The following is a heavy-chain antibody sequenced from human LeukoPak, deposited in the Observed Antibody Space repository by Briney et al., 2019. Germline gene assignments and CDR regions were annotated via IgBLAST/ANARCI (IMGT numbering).Heavy chain of an antibody. Sequence: SETLSLTCTVSGGSISSGGYYWSWIRQPPGKGLEWIGYIYYSGRTYYNPSLKSRVTISVDTSKNQFSLKLSSVTAADTAVYYCARVGQQLVRGNWFDPWGQGTLVTVSS. CDR2: IYYSGRT. J-gene: IGHJ5*02. V-gene: IGHV4-31*03. CDR1: GGSISSGGYY. CDR3: ARVGQQLVRGNWFDP. D-gene: IGHD6-13*01.